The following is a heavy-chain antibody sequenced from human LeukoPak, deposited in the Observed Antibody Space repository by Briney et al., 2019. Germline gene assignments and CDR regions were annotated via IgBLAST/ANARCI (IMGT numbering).Heavy chain of an antibody. V-gene: IGHV3-21*01. J-gene: IGHJ4*02. D-gene: IGHD5-18*01. Sequence: PGGSLRLSCAASGFTFSSYSMNWVRQAPGKGLEWVSSISSSSSSYIYYADSVKGRFTISRDNAKNSLYLQMNSLRAEDTAVYYCARARGYSYGLDYWGQGTLVTVSS. CDR1: GFTFSSYS. CDR3: ARARGYSYGLDY. CDR2: ISSSSSSYI.